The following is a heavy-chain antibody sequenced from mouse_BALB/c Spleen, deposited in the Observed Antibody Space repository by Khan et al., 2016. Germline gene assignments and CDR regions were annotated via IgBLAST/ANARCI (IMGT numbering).Heavy chain of an antibody. CDR2: IYPGDGDT. J-gene: IGHJ3*01. D-gene: IGHD2-1*01. Sequence: VQLQESGAELARPGASVKLSCKACGYTFTSYWMQWVKQRPGQGLQWIGTIYPGDGDTRYTQKFKGKATLTADKSSSTAYMQLSSLASEDSAVYYCASGGYGNYVFAYWGQGTLVTVSA. CDR3: ASGGYGNYVFAY. V-gene: IGHV1-87*01. CDR1: GYTFTSYW.